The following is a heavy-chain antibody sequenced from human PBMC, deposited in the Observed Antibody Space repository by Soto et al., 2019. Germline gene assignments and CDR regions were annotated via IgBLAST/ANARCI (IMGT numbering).Heavy chain of an antibody. CDR3: AAMVRGVSFYCYYMDV. Sequence: SVKVSCKASGGTFSSYTISWVRQAPGQGLEWMGRIIPILGIANYAQKFQGRVTITADKSTSTAYMELSSLRSEDTAVYYCAAMVRGVSFYCYYMDVWGKGTTVTAP. V-gene: IGHV1-69*02. J-gene: IGHJ6*03. CDR1: GGTFSSYT. CDR2: IIPILGIA. D-gene: IGHD3-10*01.